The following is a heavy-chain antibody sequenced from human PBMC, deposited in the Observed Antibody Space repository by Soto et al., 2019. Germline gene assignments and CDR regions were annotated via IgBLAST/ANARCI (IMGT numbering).Heavy chain of an antibody. Sequence: QVQLQESGPGLVKPSQTLSLTCTVSGGFISSGDYYWNWIRQLPGKGLEWIGYIEHSGSSFYNQSLEGRVALALDTLKNQFSLKLNSVTAADTAVYYCAREVVPATVDFYYYYIDFWGKGTRVTVSS. CDR1: GGFISSGDYY. V-gene: IGHV4-31*03. CDR2: IEHSGSS. D-gene: IGHD2-2*01. CDR3: AREVVPATVDFYYYYIDF. J-gene: IGHJ6*03.